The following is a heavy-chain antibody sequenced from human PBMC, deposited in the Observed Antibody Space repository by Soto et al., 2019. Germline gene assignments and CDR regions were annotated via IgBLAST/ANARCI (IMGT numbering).Heavy chain of an antibody. CDR3: ARDL. V-gene: IGHV4-30-4*01. Sequence: SVCSPVFDRSWIRQTPGKGLEWIGHIFYSGTTYYNPSLKSRLTISVDTSKNHSSLRLTSVTAADSAVYYCARDLW. CDR2: IFYSGTT. CDR1: SVCSPVFD. J-gene: IGHJ2*01.